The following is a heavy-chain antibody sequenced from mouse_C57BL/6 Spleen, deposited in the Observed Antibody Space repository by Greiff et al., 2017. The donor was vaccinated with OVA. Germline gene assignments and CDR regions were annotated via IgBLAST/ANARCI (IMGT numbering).Heavy chain of an antibody. J-gene: IGHJ1*03. Sequence: EVKLMESGPGMVKPSQSLSLTCTVTGYSITSGYDWHWIRHFPGNKLEWMGYISYSGSTNYNPTLKSRISITHDTSKNHLFLKLNSVTTEDTATYYCARGVVYWYFDVWGTGTTVTVSS. CDR3: ARGVVYWYFDV. D-gene: IGHD1-1*01. V-gene: IGHV3-1*01. CDR1: GYSITSGYD. CDR2: ISYSGST.